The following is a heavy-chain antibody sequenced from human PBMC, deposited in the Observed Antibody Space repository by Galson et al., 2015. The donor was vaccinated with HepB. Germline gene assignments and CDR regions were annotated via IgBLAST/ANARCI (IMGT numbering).Heavy chain of an antibody. J-gene: IGHJ4*02. Sequence: SLRLSCAASGFTFSSYGMHWVRQAPGKGLEWVAVISYDGSNKYYADSVKGRFTMSRDNSKNTLYLQMNSLRAEDTAVYYCAKGTRLGYEQQLVIWGQGTLVTVSS. CDR2: ISYDGSNK. CDR1: GFTFSSYG. CDR3: AKGTRLGYEQQLVI. D-gene: IGHD6-13*01. V-gene: IGHV3-30*18.